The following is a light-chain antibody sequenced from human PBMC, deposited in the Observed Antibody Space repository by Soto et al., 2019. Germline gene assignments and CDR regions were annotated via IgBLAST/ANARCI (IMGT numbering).Light chain of an antibody. J-gene: IGKJ5*01. CDR1: QSVRSH. CDR2: GAS. Sequence: IVMTQSPATLSVSPGEGVTLSCRASQSVRSHLAWYQQKPGQPPRLLIYGASTRATGIPARFSGSGFGTEFTLTISSLQSEDFAVCYCQQYKNWHLFGQGTRLEIK. V-gene: IGKV3-15*01. CDR3: QQYKNWHL.